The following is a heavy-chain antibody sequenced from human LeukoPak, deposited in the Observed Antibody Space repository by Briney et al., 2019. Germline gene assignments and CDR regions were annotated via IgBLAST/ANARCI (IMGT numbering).Heavy chain of an antibody. D-gene: IGHD6-13*01. V-gene: IGHV4-4*09. CDR1: GGSFSGYY. J-gene: IGHJ5*02. CDR2: IYNSGST. Sequence: KTSETLSLTCAVYGGSFSGYYWSWIRQPPGKGLEWIGYIYNSGSTNYNPSLKSRVTISVDTSKNQFSLKLSSVTAADTAVYYCARTVYSSTSDVNWFDPWGQGTLVTVSS. CDR3: ARTVYSSTSDVNWFDP.